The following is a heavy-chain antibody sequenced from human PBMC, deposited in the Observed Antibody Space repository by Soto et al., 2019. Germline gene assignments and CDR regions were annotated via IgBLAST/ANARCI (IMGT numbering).Heavy chain of an antibody. D-gene: IGHD2-21*02. CDR3: ARAVTGTTHPYHFDY. V-gene: IGHV5-51*01. Sequence: RGEALKISCKGSGYSFAGCWIGGVRQVPGKGLEWMGIIYPGDFDTRYSPSFRGQVTISVDKSISTAYLQWSSLQDSDSAMYYCARAVTGTTHPYHFDYWGQGTRVTVSS. CDR1: GYSFAGCW. J-gene: IGHJ4*02. CDR2: IYPGDFDT.